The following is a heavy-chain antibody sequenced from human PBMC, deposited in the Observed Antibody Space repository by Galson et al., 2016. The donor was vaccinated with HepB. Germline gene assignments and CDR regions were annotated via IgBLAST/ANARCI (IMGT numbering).Heavy chain of an antibody. CDR1: GFTFSSYW. CDR3: ARGDIVGAIFAD. Sequence: SLRLSCAASGFTFSSYWITWVRQAPGKGLEWATNIKQNGSEKYYVDSVKGRFAISRDNAKNALYLQMNSLRAEDTAVYYCARGDIVGAIFADWGQGTLVTVSS. V-gene: IGHV3-7*05. CDR2: IKQNGSEK. D-gene: IGHD1-26*01. J-gene: IGHJ4*02.